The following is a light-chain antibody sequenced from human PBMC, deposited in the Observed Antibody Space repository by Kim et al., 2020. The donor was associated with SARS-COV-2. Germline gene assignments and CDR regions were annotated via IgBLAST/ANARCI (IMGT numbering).Light chain of an antibody. CDR1: QNIATY. J-gene: IGKJ2*01. V-gene: IGKV1-39*01. Sequence: SASVEDRINITCRTNQNIATYLHWYQQKPGKAPNLLIYASSSLESGVPSRFSGSGSVTDFTLTIASLQPEDFATYYCQQSYTTPYTFGQGTKLEI. CDR2: ASS. CDR3: QQSYTTPYT.